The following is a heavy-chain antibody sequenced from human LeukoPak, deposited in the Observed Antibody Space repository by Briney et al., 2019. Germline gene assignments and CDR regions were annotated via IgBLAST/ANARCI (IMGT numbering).Heavy chain of an antibody. V-gene: IGHV3-30*02. Sequence: GGSLRLSCEASGFSFNTYGMHWVRQAPGKGLEWVAFIRFEGTYEDYTDSVKGRFTISRDNSKNTLYLQMNSLRTDDTGIYYCAKDEVGRGLQRSFDSWGQGTLVTVSS. D-gene: IGHD4-11*01. CDR3: AKDEVGRGLQRSFDS. J-gene: IGHJ4*02. CDR2: IRFEGTYE. CDR1: GFSFNTYG.